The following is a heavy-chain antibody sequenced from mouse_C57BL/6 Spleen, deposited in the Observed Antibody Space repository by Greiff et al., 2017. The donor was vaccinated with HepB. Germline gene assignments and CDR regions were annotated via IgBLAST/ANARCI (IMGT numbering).Heavy chain of an antibody. J-gene: IGHJ4*01. CDR2: INPSTGGT. V-gene: IGHV1-42*01. Sequence: EVQLQESGPELVKPGASVKISCKASGYSFTGYYMNWVKQSPEKSLEWIGEINPSTGGTTYNQKFKAKATLTVDKSSSTAYMQLKSLTSEDSAVYYCARGITTVVATDPYAMDYWGQGTSVTVSS. CDR3: ARGITTVVATDPYAMDY. D-gene: IGHD1-1*01. CDR1: GYSFTGYY.